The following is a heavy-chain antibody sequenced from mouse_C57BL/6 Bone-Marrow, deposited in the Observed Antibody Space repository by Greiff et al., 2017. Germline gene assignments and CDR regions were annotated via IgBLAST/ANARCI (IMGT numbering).Heavy chain of an antibody. CDR1: GYTFTGYW. D-gene: IGHD1-1*01. Sequence: VQLQQSGAELMKPGASVKLSCKATGYTFTGYWIEWVKQRPGHGLEWIGEILPGSGSTNYNEKFKGKATFTADTSSNTAYMQLSSLTTEDSAIYYCARNPYYYGSFYWYFDVWGTGTTVTVSS. V-gene: IGHV1-9*01. CDR2: ILPGSGST. J-gene: IGHJ1*03. CDR3: ARNPYYYGSFYWYFDV.